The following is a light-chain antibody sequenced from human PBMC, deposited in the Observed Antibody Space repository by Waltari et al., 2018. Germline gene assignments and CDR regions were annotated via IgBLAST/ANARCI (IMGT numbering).Light chain of an antibody. CDR2: WAS. J-gene: IGKJ1*01. V-gene: IGKV4-1*01. CDR1: QSLFYSSNNKNY. Sequence: DIVLTQSPDSLAVSLGDRATINCKSSQSLFYSSNNKNYLAWFQQKVGQPPKVLIYWASTRESGVPDRFSGSGSGTDFTLTISSLQAEDVAVYYCQQYYNSRRAFSQGTKVEIK. CDR3: QQYYNSRRA.